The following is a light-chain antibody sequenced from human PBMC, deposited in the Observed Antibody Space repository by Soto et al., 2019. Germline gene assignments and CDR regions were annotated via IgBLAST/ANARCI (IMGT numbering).Light chain of an antibody. CDR2: RNY. J-gene: IGLJ3*02. V-gene: IGLV1-47*01. CDR1: SSNIENNY. CDR3: VVWDDSLSGWV. Sequence: QSVLSQPPSASGTPGQRVTISCSGSSSNIENNYVYWYQQVPGTAPKLLIYRNYQRPSGVPDRFSGSKSGTSASLAISGLRSEDEADYYCVVWDDSLSGWVFGGGTKLTVL.